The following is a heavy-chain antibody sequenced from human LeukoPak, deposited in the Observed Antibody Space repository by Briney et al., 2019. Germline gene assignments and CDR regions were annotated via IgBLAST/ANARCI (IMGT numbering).Heavy chain of an antibody. J-gene: IGHJ4*02. V-gene: IGHV3-23*01. Sequence: PGGSLRLSCAASGFTFSSYAMSWVRQAPGKGREWVSTISGSGGSTDYADSVKGRFTISRDNSKNTLYLQMDSLGADDTAEYYCGTMGYDFWSVYWPDYWGEGTLVTVSS. D-gene: IGHD3-3*01. CDR3: GTMGYDFWSVYWPDY. CDR1: GFTFSSYA. CDR2: ISGSGGST.